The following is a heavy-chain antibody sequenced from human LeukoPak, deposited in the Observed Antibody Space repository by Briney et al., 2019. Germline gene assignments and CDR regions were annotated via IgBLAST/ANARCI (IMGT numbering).Heavy chain of an antibody. CDR1: GFTFSSYA. V-gene: IGHV3-23*01. J-gene: IGHJ4*02. Sequence: GGSLRLSCAASGFTFSSYAMSWVRQAPGKGLEWVSAISGSGGSTYYADSVEGRFTISRDNSKNTLYLQMNSLRAEDTAVYYCAKDPPGVFPTPPEEAFDYWGQGTLVTVSS. CDR2: ISGSGGST. CDR3: AKDPPGVFPTPPEEAFDY. D-gene: IGHD3-10*01.